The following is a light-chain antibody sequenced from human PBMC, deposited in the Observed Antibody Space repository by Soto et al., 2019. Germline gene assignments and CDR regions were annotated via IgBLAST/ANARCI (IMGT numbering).Light chain of an antibody. Sequence: SGTRGERGSRRCRASQSISSNLAWYQQKPGQAPRLLIYGASTRATGIPARFSGSGSGKESTLTISLRQSEDFAAYLRQQYHNWRRTFGEGTKVDIK. CDR3: QQYHNWRRT. J-gene: IGKJ1*01. CDR2: GAS. CDR1: QSISSN. V-gene: IGKV3-15*01.